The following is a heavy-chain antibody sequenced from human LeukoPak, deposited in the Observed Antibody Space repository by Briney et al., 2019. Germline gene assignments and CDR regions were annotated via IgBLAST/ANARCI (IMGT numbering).Heavy chain of an antibody. D-gene: IGHD1-1*01. Sequence: ASVKVSCKTSGYSFTSHYIHWVRQAPGQGLQWVAYLPCRPRDPYSAHPFQGRLTVTRDNSINTPYLELSTLTFDHTAMYYCVRDPREPANDLDYWGRGTLVTVSS. CDR2: LPCRPRDP. CDR1: GYSFTSHY. CDR3: VRDPREPANDLDY. V-gene: IGHV1-2*02. J-gene: IGHJ4*01.